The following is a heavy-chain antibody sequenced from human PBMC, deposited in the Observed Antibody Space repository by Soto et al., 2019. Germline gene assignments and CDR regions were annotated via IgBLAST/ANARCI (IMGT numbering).Heavy chain of an antibody. Sequence: EVQLVESGGGLVQPGGSLRLSCAASGFTFSSYSMNWVRQAPGTGLEWVSYISSSSSTIYYADSVKGRFTISRDNAKNSLYLQMNSLRAEDTAVYYCASQSSEWLIFASWGQGTLVTVSS. CDR3: ASQSSEWLIFAS. V-gene: IGHV3-48*01. J-gene: IGHJ4*02. D-gene: IGHD5-12*01. CDR2: ISSSSSTI. CDR1: GFTFSSYS.